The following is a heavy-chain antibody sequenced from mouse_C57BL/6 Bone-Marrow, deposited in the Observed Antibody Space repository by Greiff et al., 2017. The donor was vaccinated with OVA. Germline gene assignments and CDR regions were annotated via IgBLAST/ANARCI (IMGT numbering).Heavy chain of an antibody. CDR3: AGDRGGYWYFDV. CDR1: GFPITSGYY. Sequence: KLEESGPGLVKPSQSLFLTCSITGFPITSGYYWIWIRQSPGKPLEWMGYITHSGETFYNPSLQSPISITRETSKNQFFLQLNSVTTEDTAMYYCAGDRGGYWYFDVWGTGTTVTVSS. CDR2: ITHSGET. J-gene: IGHJ1*03. V-gene: IGHV12-3*01.